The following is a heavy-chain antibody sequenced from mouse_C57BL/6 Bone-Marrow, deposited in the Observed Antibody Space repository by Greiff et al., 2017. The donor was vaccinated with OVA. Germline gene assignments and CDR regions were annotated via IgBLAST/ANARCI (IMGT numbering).Heavy chain of an antibody. D-gene: IGHD1-1*01. Sequence: EVQLQQSGPELVKPGASVKISCKASGYTFTDYYMNWVKQSHGKSLEWIGDINPNNGGTSYNQKFKGKATLTVDKSSSTAYMELRSLTSEDSAVYYCARIGIYYYGSSFDYWGQGTTLTVSS. CDR2: INPNNGGT. CDR1: GYTFTDYY. J-gene: IGHJ2*01. V-gene: IGHV1-26*01. CDR3: ARIGIYYYGSSFDY.